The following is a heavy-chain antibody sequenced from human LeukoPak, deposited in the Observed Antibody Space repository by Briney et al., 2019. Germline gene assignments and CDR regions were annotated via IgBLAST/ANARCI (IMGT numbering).Heavy chain of an antibody. CDR1: GFTVSGNY. Sequence: GGSLRLSCAASGFTVSGNYISWVRQAPGKGLEWVSLISGDGTTYYADPVKGRFTISRDTSKNTVHLQMNSLRPEDAALYYCARDVPPYLTSPWGLDVWGQGTTVIVSS. D-gene: IGHD1-14*01. CDR3: ARDVPPYLTSPWGLDV. V-gene: IGHV3-66*01. CDR2: ISGDGTT. J-gene: IGHJ6*02.